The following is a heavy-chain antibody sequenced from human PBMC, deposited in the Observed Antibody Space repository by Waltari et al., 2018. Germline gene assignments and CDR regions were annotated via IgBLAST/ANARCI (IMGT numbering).Heavy chain of an antibody. CDR1: GGSFSGYY. V-gene: IGHV4-34*01. J-gene: IGHJ4*02. D-gene: IGHD6-19*01. CDR3: ARGQYSSGWYYFDY. CDR2: INHSGST. Sequence: QVQLQQWGAGLLKPSETLSLTCAVYGGSFSGYYWRWIRQPPGKGLEWIGEINHSGSTKSNPSLKSRVTISVDTSKNQFSLKLSSVTAADTDVYYCARGQYSSGWYYFDYWGQGTLVTVSS.